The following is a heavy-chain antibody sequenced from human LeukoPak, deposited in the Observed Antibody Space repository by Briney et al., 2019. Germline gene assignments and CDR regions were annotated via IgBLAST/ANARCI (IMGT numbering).Heavy chain of an antibody. CDR3: AKDRASRTSCYYMDV. D-gene: IGHD2-2*01. V-gene: IGHV3-23*01. CDR1: GFTFSSYA. J-gene: IGHJ6*03. CDR2: ISGSGGST. Sequence: PGGSLRLSCAASGFTFSSYAMSWVRQAPGKGLEWVSAISGSGGSTYYADSVKGRFTISRDNSKNTLYLQMNSLRAEDTAVYYCAKDRASRTSCYYMDVWGKGTTVTVSS.